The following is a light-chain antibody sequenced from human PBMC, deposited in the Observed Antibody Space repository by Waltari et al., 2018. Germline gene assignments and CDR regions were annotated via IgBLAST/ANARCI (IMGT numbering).Light chain of an antibody. CDR1: NIGRKS. Sequence: SYVLTQPPSVSVAPGQTARIPCGGHNIGRKSVHWYQQRSGQAPLLVVYDDRDRPSGIPERVSGSNSGNTATLTINSVEAGDEADYYCQVWDTASDEYVFGPGTKVTVL. V-gene: IGLV3-21*02. CDR2: DDR. J-gene: IGLJ1*01. CDR3: QVWDTASDEYV.